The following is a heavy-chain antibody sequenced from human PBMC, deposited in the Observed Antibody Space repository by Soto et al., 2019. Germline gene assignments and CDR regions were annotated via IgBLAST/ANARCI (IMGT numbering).Heavy chain of an antibody. D-gene: IGHD5-18*01. V-gene: IGHV3-30*18. Sequence: ESGGGVVQPGRSLRLSCAASGFTFSSYGMHWVRQAPGKGLEWVAVISYDGSNKYYADSVKGRFTISRDNSKNTLYLQMNSLRAEDTAVYYCAKVTDTANDYWGQGTLVTVSS. J-gene: IGHJ4*02. CDR2: ISYDGSNK. CDR1: GFTFSSYG. CDR3: AKVTDTANDY.